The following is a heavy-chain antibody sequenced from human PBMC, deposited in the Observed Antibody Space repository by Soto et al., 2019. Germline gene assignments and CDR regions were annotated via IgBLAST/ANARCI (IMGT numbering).Heavy chain of an antibody. J-gene: IGHJ4*02. CDR1: GFTFSSYA. V-gene: IGHV3-30-3*01. Sequence: QVQLVESGGGVVQPGRSLRLSCAASGFTFSSYAMHWVRQAPGKGLEWVAVISYDGSNKYYADSVKGRFTISRDNSKNTLYLQMSSLRAEDTAVYYCARDRYSYGPRPLDYWGKGTLVTVSS. CDR3: ARDRYSYGPRPLDY. CDR2: ISYDGSNK. D-gene: IGHD5-18*01.